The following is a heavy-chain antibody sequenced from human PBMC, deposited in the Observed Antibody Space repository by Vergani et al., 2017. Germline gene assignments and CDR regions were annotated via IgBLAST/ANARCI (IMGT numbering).Heavy chain of an antibody. V-gene: IGHV7-4-1*01. D-gene: IGHD6-19*01. CDR1: GYTFTSYG. CDR2: INPTTGNT. Sequence: QVQLVQSGAEVKKPGASVKVSCKASGYTFTSYGISWVRQAPGQGLEWMGWINPTTGNTTYARAFTGRFVFSLDTSISTAHLQIGSLKAEDTAVYFCARAKRGRLAVGATDSWGQGTLLTVSS. J-gene: IGHJ5*01. CDR3: ARAKRGRLAVGATDS.